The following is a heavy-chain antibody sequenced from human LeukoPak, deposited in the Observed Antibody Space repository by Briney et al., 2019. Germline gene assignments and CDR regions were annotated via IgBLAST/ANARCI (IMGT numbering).Heavy chain of an antibody. CDR3: ARNVVVVAANWFDP. V-gene: IGHV4-61*09. CDR2: IYTSGST. D-gene: IGHD2-15*01. J-gene: IGHJ5*02. CDR1: GGSISSGSYY. Sequence: SETLSLTCTVSGGSISSGSYYWSWIRQPAGKGLEWIGHIYTSGSTNYNPSLKSRVTISVDTSKNQFSLKLSSVTAADTAVYYCARNVVVVAANWFDPWGQGTLVTVSS.